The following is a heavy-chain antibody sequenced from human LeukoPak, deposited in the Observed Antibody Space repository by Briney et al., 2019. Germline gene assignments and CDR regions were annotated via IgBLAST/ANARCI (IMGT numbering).Heavy chain of an antibody. J-gene: IGHJ4*02. Sequence: PGGSLRLSCAASGFTFSDYYMSWIRQAPGKGLEWISYISTSGSNIHYADSVKGRFTISRDNAENSVYLQMNRLRDEDTAIYYCARAYGSGSYWFDYWGQGTLVTVSS. CDR1: GFTFSDYY. V-gene: IGHV3-11*04. CDR2: ISTSGSNI. D-gene: IGHD3-10*01. CDR3: ARAYGSGSYWFDY.